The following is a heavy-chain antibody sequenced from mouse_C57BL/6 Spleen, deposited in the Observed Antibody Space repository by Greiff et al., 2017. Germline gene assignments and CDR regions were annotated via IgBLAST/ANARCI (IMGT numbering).Heavy chain of an antibody. CDR2: INPSTGGT. CDR3: ARPHYYGSSHWYFDV. D-gene: IGHD1-1*01. CDR1: GYSFTGYY. J-gene: IGHJ1*03. Sequence: VQLKQSGPELVKPGASVKISCKASGYSFTGYYMNWVKQSPEKSLEWIGEINPSTGGTTYNQKFKAKATLTVDKSSSTAYMQLKSLTSEDSAVYYCARPHYYGSSHWYFDVWGTGTTVTVST. V-gene: IGHV1-42*01.